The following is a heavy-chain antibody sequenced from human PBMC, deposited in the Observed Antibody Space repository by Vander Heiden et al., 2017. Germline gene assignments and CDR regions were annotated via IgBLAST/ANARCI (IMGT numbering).Heavy chain of an antibody. CDR3: ATPTGPSTGNGAYYYGMDV. CDR2: IIPILGIA. D-gene: IGHD1-1*01. J-gene: IGHJ6*02. Sequence: QVQLVQSGAEVKKPGSSVKVSCKASGGTFSRYALSVLRQAPGQGLEWMGGIIPILGIANYAQKFQGRVTITADKSTSTAYMELSSLRSEDTAVYYCATPTGPSTGNGAYYYGMDVWGQGTTVTVSS. CDR1: GGTFSRYA. V-gene: IGHV1-69*10.